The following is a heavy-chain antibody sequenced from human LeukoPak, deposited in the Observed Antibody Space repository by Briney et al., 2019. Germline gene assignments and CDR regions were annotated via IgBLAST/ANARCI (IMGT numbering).Heavy chain of an antibody. Sequence: GASVKVSCKASGGTFSSYAISWVRQAPGQGLEWMGRIIPILGIANYAQKFQGRVTITADKSTSTAYMELSSLRSEDTAVYYCARDPRVKSKYCSSTSCYGGILSHPLDPWGQGTLVTVSS. D-gene: IGHD2-2*01. CDR1: GGTFSSYA. V-gene: IGHV1-69*04. J-gene: IGHJ5*02. CDR2: IIPILGIA. CDR3: ARDPRVKSKYCSSTSCYGGILSHPLDP.